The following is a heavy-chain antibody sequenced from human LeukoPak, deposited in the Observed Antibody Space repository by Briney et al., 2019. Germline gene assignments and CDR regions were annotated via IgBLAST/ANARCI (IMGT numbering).Heavy chain of an antibody. Sequence: GGSLRLSCVASGFTFSSYAMSWVRQAPGKGLEWVSAISGSGGSTYYADSVKGRFTISRDNSKNTLYLQMNSLRAEDTAVYYCAKVDIVVVPAANFDYWGQGTLVTVSS. V-gene: IGHV3-23*01. CDR1: GFTFSSYA. CDR2: ISGSGGST. D-gene: IGHD2-2*01. CDR3: AKVDIVVVPAANFDY. J-gene: IGHJ4*02.